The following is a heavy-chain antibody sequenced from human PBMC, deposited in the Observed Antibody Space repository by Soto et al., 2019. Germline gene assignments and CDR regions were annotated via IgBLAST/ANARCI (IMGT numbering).Heavy chain of an antibody. CDR3: AVVVVAATMGTLTDAFDI. Sequence: PGGSLRLSCAASGFTFSSYSMNWVRQAPGKGLEWVSSISSSSSYIYYADTVKGRFNISRDNAKNTLKLKMNSLRAEDTAVYYFAVVVVAATMGTLTDAFDIWGQGTMVTVSS. V-gene: IGHV3-21*01. D-gene: IGHD2-15*01. CDR2: ISSSSSYI. CDR1: GFTFSSYS. J-gene: IGHJ3*02.